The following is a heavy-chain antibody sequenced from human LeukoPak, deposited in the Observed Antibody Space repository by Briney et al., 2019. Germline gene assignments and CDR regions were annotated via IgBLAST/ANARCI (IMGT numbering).Heavy chain of an antibody. CDR2: IYHSGST. CDR3: ARSRQFSYTPDY. CDR1: GYSISSGYY. V-gene: IGHV4-38-2*02. Sequence: KPSETLSLTCTVSGYSISSGYYWGRIRQPPGKGLEWIGSIYHSGSTYYNPSLKSRVTISVDTSKNQFSLKLSSVTAADTAVYYCARSRQFSYTPDYWGQGTLVTVSS. J-gene: IGHJ4*02. D-gene: IGHD3-16*01.